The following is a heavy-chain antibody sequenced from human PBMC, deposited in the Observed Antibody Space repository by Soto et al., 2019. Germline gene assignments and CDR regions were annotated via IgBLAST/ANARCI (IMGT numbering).Heavy chain of an antibody. CDR1: GYSFTSHW. D-gene: IGHD1-26*01. CDR2: IYPGDSDT. J-gene: IGHJ4*02. V-gene: IGHV5-51*01. Sequence: ESLKISCQGSGYSFTSHWICWVRQMPGKGLEWMGVIYPGDSDTKYSPSFQGHVTISADKSISTAYLQWRTLEASDTAMYYCATYPGSYWHYYDYWGQGTAVTSPQ. CDR3: ATYPGSYWHYYDY.